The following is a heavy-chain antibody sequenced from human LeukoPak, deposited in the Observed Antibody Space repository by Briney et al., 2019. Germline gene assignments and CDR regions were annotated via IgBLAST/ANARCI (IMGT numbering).Heavy chain of an antibody. Sequence: SETLSLTCTVSGGSISSYYWSWIRRPPGKGLEWIGYIYYSGSTNYNPSLKSRVTISVDTSKNQFSLKLSSVTAADTAVYYCARYIGYCSGGSCYRTNYYYYYGMDVWGQGTTVTVSS. D-gene: IGHD2-15*01. J-gene: IGHJ6*02. CDR1: GGSISSYY. CDR2: IYYSGST. CDR3: ARYIGYCSGGSCYRTNYYYYYGMDV. V-gene: IGHV4-59*01.